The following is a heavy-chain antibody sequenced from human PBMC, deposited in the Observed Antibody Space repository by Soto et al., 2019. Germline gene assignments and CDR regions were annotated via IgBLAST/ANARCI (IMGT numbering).Heavy chain of an antibody. D-gene: IGHD2-21*01. Sequence: PSLKFSCNPSGYPFSDNQIHWLRRAPGQGLEWMGRINPKSDDTNYAQKFQGRVTMTRDTSIDTAYLELTGLTSDDTDTYYCARKHSLDYIRWCLDPWGKGTLVTVSS. J-gene: IGHJ5*02. CDR3: ARKHSLDYIRWCLDP. CDR1: GYPFSDNQ. CDR2: INPKSDDT. V-gene: IGHV1-2*02.